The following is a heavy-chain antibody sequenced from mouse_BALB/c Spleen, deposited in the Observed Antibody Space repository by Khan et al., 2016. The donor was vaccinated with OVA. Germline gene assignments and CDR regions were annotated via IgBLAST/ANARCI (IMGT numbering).Heavy chain of an antibody. V-gene: IGHV2-6-1*01. CDR3: ARQPYYHYNVMDY. CDR2: IWHDGST. Sequence: QVQLKQSGPGLVAPSQSLSITCTISGFSLTNYGVHWVRQPPGKGLEWLVVIWHDGSTTYNSALKSRLTISKDNSKSQVFLKMNSLQTDDTAMYFCARQPYYHYNVMDYWGQGTSVRLL. J-gene: IGHJ4*01. D-gene: IGHD2-10*01. CDR1: GFSLTNYG.